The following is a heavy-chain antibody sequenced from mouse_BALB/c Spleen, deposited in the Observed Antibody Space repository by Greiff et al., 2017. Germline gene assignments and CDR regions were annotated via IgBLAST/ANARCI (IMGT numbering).Heavy chain of an antibody. CDR2: IDPENGNT. Sequence: VQLKESGAELVRPGALVTLSCKASGFNITDYYMHWVKQRPEQGLEWIGWIDPENGNTIYDPKFQGKASITADTSSNTAYLQLSSLTSEDTAVYYCARVGGLPAMDYWGQGTSVTVSS. CDR3: ARVGGLPAMDY. CDR1: GFNITDYY. V-gene: IGHV14-1*02. J-gene: IGHJ4*01. D-gene: IGHD3-3*01.